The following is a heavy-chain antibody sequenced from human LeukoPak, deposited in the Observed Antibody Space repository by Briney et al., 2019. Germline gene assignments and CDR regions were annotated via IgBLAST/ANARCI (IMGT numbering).Heavy chain of an antibody. D-gene: IGHD2-15*01. J-gene: IGHJ4*02. CDR2: ISYDGSNK. CDR3: AKVRRGKVVVAAMVDY. Sequence: GGSLRLSCAASGFTSSSYGMHWVRQAPGKGLEWVAVISYDGSNKYYADSVKGRFTISRDNSKNTLYLQMNSLRAEDTAVYYCAKVRRGKVVVAAMVDYWGQGTLVTVSS. V-gene: IGHV3-30*18. CDR1: GFTSSSYG.